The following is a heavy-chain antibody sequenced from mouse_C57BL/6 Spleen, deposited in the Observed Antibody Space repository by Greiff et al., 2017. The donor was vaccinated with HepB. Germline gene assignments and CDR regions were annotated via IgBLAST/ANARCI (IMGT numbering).Heavy chain of an antibody. CDR3: ARVGYYGSFDY. D-gene: IGHD1-1*01. CDR1: GYSITSGYD. J-gene: IGHJ2*01. Sequence: EVQLQESGPGMVKPSQSLSLTCTVTGYSITSGYDWHWIRHFPGNKLEWMGYISYSGSTNYNPSLKSRISITHDTSKNHFFLKLNSVTTEDTATYYCARVGYYGSFDYWGQGTTLTVSS. CDR2: ISYSGST. V-gene: IGHV3-1*01.